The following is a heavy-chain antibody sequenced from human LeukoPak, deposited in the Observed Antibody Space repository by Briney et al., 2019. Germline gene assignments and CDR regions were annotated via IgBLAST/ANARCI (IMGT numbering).Heavy chain of an antibody. J-gene: IGHJ4*02. CDR2: IWFDGSNK. D-gene: IGHD6-13*01. CDR1: GFTFSSYG. CDR3: ASAAGPFDN. Sequence: GGSLRLSCVASGFTFSSYGMHWVRQAPGKGPEWVAVIWFDGSNKYYADSVKGRFTISRDNSKNTLYLEMNSLRAEDTALYYCASAAGPFDNWGQGTPVTVSS. V-gene: IGHV3-33*01.